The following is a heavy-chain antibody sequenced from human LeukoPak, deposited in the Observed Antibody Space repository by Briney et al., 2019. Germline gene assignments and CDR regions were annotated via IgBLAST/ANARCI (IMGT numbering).Heavy chain of an antibody. CDR2: IGWNSGTI. V-gene: IGHV3-9*03. Sequence: PGRSLRLSCAASRFTFDDYAMHWVRQAPGKGLEWVSGIGWNSGTIAYADSVKGRFTISRDNAKNSLYLQMNSLRTEDMALYYCAKALGATLPYYFDYWGQGTLVTVSS. CDR3: AKALGATLPYYFDY. J-gene: IGHJ4*02. CDR1: RFTFDDYA. D-gene: IGHD1-26*01.